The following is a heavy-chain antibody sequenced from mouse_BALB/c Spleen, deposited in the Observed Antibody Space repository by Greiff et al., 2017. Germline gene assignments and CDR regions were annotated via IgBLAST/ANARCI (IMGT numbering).Heavy chain of an antibody. Sequence: QVQLKQSGPDLVAPSQSLSITCTVSGFSLTSYGVHWVRQPPGKGLEWLVVIWSDGSTTYNSALKSRLSISKDNSKSQVFLKMNSLQTDDTAMYYCARHVYGNYGYFDVWGAGTTVTVSS. CDR3: ARHVYGNYGYFDV. CDR1: GFSLTSYG. D-gene: IGHD2-1*01. V-gene: IGHV2-6-2*01. J-gene: IGHJ1*01. CDR2: IWSDGST.